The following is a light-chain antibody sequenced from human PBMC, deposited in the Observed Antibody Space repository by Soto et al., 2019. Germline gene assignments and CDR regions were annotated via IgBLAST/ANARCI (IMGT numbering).Light chain of an antibody. CDR2: SAS. Sequence: IVLTQSPGTLSLSPGERVTLSCRASQSVTARLAWYQHKPGQAPRLLIHSASTRAPGIPDRFSASGAGTDFTLTISSLEPEDFASYYCHQRQYWHPITFGQGTRLEIK. CDR3: HQRQYWHPIT. CDR1: QSVTAR. J-gene: IGKJ5*01. V-gene: IGKV3D-11*02.